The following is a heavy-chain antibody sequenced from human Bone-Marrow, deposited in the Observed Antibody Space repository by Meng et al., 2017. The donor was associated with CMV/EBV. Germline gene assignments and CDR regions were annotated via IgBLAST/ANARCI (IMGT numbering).Heavy chain of an antibody. Sequence: FSRYAISWVRQAPGQGLEWVGWIIPILGIANYAQKFQGRVTITADKSTSTAYMELSSLRSEDTAVYYCASHIAARSPAFWLAFDIWGQGTMVTVSS. CDR2: IIPILGIA. V-gene: IGHV1-69*04. D-gene: IGHD6-6*01. CDR3: ASHIAARSPAFWLAFDI. CDR1: FSRYA. J-gene: IGHJ3*02.